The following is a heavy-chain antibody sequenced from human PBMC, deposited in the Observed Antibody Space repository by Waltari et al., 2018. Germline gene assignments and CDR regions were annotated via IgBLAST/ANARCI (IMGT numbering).Heavy chain of an antibody. J-gene: IGHJ3*02. CDR1: GYTFITYR. Sequence: VQLVRAGAEVKKPGESLKHAWGTSGYTFITYRTGRVRQMPGNGLEWRGIISPGDSDTTYSPSFQGQVTISADKSISTAYLQWSSLKASDTAMYYCARAPSSGGGAFDIWGLGTMVTVSS. D-gene: IGHD6-19*01. CDR2: ISPGDSDT. CDR3: ARAPSSGGGAFDI. V-gene: IGHV5-51*03.